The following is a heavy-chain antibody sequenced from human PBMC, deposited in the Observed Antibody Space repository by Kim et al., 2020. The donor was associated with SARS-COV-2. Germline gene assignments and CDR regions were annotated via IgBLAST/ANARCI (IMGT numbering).Heavy chain of an antibody. D-gene: IGHD3-3*01. J-gene: IGHJ5*02. CDR3: ARTFITIFGVVIRFDP. CDR2: ISAYNGNT. CDR1: GYTFTSYG. Sequence: ASVKVSCKASGYTFTSYGISWVRQAPGQGLEWVGWISAYNGNTNYAQKLQGRVTMTTDTSTSTAYMELRSLRSDDTAVYYCARTFITIFGVVIRFDPWGQGTLVTVSS. V-gene: IGHV1-18*01.